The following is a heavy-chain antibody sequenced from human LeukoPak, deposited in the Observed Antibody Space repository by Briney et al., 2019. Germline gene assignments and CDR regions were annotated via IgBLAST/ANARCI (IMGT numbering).Heavy chain of an antibody. D-gene: IGHD3-3*01. J-gene: IGHJ4*02. CDR3: ARELASITIFGVVIYYFDY. Sequence: SQTLSHTCTVSGGSISSGDYYWSWIRQPPGKGLEWIGYIYYSGSTYYNPSLKSRVTISVDTSKNQFSLKLSSVTAADTAVYYCARELASITIFGVVIYYFDYWGQGTLVTVSS. V-gene: IGHV4-30-4*01. CDR2: IYYSGST. CDR1: GGSISSGDYY.